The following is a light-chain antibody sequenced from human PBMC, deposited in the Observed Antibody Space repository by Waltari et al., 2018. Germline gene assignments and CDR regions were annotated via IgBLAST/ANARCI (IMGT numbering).Light chain of an antibody. Sequence: EIVLTQSPGTLSLSPGERATLSCRASQSVSRSLAWYQQKAGQAPRLRIYGAFNRATGIPDRFSGSGSGTDFSLTISRLEPEDFAVYYCQHYVRLPATFGQGTKVEIK. CDR2: GAF. V-gene: IGKV3-20*01. J-gene: IGKJ1*01. CDR3: QHYVRLPAT. CDR1: QSVSRS.